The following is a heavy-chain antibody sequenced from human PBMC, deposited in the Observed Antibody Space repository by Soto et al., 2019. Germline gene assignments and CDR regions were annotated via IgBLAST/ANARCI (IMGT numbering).Heavy chain of an antibody. CDR2: IDWDGDK. V-gene: IGHV2-70*04. CDR3: ARTSYGNDGLDV. J-gene: IGHJ6*02. CDR1: RCRLSTRGMR. D-gene: IGHD4-4*01. Sequence: EKPRVATAFRSTFSRCRLSTRGMRVSWIRQPPGKALEWLARIDWDGDKFYSTSLKTRLTISKDTSKNQVVLTMTNMDPVDAATYYCARTSYGNDGLDVWGQGTTVTVSS.